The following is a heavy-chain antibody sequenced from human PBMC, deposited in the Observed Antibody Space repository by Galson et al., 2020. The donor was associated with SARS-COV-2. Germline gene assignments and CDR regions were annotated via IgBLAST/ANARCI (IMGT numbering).Heavy chain of an antibody. CDR1: GFTFDDYA. V-gene: IGHV3-9*01. Sequence: GGSLRLSCAASGFTFDDYAIHWVRQAPGKGLEWVSGISWNSGSIGYADSVKGRFTISRDNAKNSLYLQMNSLRAEDTALYYCAKADCSSTSCYNCFDPGGQGTLVTVSS. CDR2: ISWNSGSI. J-gene: IGHJ5*02. D-gene: IGHD2-2*01. CDR3: AKADCSSTSCYNCFDP.